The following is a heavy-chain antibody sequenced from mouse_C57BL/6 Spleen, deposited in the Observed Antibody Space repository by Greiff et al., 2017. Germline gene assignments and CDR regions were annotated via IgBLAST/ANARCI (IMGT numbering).Heavy chain of an antibody. CDR2: IDPSDSET. J-gene: IGHJ2*01. CDR3: ARGRARLRHYFDY. D-gene: IGHD3-3*01. Sequence: QVQLQQPGAELVRPGSSVKLSCKASGYTFTSYWMHWVKQRPIQGLEWIGNIDPSDSETHYNQKFKDKATLTVDKSSSTAYMQLSSLTSEDSAVYYCARGRARLRHYFDYWGQGTTLTVSS. CDR1: GYTFTSYW. V-gene: IGHV1-52*01.